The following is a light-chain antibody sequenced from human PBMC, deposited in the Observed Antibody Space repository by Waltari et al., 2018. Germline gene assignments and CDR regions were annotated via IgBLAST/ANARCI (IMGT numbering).Light chain of an antibody. J-gene: IGLJ3*02. CDR1: GSNLGAGFD. V-gene: IGLV1-40*01. CDR2: GNI. Sequence: QSVLTQPPSVSGAPGQRVTISCTGSGSNLGAGFDVHWYQQLPGTAPKLLVYGNIRRPVAVPARLSASKSGTSASRAITGLQAEDEADYYRQSYDSSLTGSWVFGGGTKLTVL. CDR3: QSYDSSLTGSWV.